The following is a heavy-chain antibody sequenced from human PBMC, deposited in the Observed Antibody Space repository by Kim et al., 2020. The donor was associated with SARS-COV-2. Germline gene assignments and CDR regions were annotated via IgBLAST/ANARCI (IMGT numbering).Heavy chain of an antibody. D-gene: IGHD3-10*01. Sequence: SPSFQGHVTISADKSISTAYLQWSSLKASDTAMYYCARPRNSGDGGWFDPWGQGTLVTVSS. V-gene: IGHV5-10-1*01. J-gene: IGHJ5*02. CDR3: ARPRNSGDGGWFDP.